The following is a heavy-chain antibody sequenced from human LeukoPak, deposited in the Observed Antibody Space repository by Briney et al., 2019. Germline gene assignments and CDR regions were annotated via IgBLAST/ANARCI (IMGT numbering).Heavy chain of an antibody. CDR3: MGYCSGGSCCHWFDP. Sequence: SETLSLTCTVSGGSISSYYWSWIRQPPGKGLEWIGYIYYSGSTNYNPSLKSRVTISVDTSKNQFSLKLSSVTAADTAVYYCMGYCSGGSCCHWFDPWGQGTLVTVSS. CDR1: GGSISSYY. J-gene: IGHJ5*02. D-gene: IGHD2-15*01. CDR2: IYYSGST. V-gene: IGHV4-59*08.